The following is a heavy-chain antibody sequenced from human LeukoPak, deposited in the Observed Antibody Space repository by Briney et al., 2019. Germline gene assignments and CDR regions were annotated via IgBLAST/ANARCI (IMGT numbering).Heavy chain of an antibody. Sequence: GGSLRLSCAASGFTFSSYEMNWVRQAPGKGLEWVSFISSSNNYIYYADSVKGRFTISRDNSKNTLYLQMNSLRAEDTAVYYCARARYYYDSSGYYPTPFYFDYWGQGTLVTVSS. J-gene: IGHJ4*02. V-gene: IGHV3-21*01. CDR3: ARARYYYDSSGYYPTPFYFDY. CDR2: ISSSNNYI. CDR1: GFTFSSYE. D-gene: IGHD3-22*01.